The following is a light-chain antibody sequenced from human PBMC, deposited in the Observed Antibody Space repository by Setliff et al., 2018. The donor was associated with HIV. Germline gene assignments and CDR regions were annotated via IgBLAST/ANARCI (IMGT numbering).Light chain of an antibody. J-gene: IGLJ1*01. CDR3: AAWDDSLNVL. V-gene: IGLV1-44*01. Sequence: QSVLTQPPSASGTPGQRVTIFCSGSRSNIGSNTVNWYQQLPGTAPKLLIYSNDQRPSGFPDRFSGSKSGTSASLAISGLQSEDEADYYCAAWDDSLNVLFGTGTKVTVL. CDR2: SND. CDR1: RSNIGSNT.